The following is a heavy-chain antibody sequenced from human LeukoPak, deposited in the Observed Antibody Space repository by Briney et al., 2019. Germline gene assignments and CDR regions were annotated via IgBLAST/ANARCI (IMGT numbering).Heavy chain of an antibody. CDR1: GFTFDDYA. CDR3: AKDYYDFWSGHGYFDY. J-gene: IGHJ4*02. D-gene: IGHD3-3*01. CDR2: ISWNSGSI. V-gene: IGHV3-9*01. Sequence: PGGSQRLSCAASGFTFDDYAMHWVRQAPGKGLEWVSGISWNSGSIGYADSVKGRFTISRDNAKNSLYLQMNSLRAEDTALYYCAKDYYDFWSGHGYFDYWGQGTLVTVSS.